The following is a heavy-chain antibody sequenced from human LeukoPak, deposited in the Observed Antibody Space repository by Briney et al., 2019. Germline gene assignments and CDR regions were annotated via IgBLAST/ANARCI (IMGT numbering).Heavy chain of an antibody. CDR2: ISSSSSYI. Sequence: GGSLRLSCAASGFTFSSYSMNWVRQAPGKGLEWVSSISSSSSYIYYADSVKGRFTISRDIAKNSLYLQMNSLRAEDTAVYYCARDRYCSGGSCYYAFDIWGQGTMVTVSS. V-gene: IGHV3-21*01. CDR1: GFTFSSYS. CDR3: ARDRYCSGGSCYYAFDI. J-gene: IGHJ3*02. D-gene: IGHD2-15*01.